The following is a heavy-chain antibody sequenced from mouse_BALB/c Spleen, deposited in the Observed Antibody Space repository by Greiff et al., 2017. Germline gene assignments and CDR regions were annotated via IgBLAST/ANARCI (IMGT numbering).Heavy chain of an antibody. V-gene: IGHV3-2*02. J-gene: IGHJ4*01. D-gene: IGHD3-2*02. CDR3: AQARSYAMDY. CDR1: GYSITSDYA. Sequence: VQLQQSGPGLVKPSQSLSLTCTVTGYSITSDYAWNWIRQFPGNKLEWMGYISYSGSTSYNPSLKSRISITRDTSKNQFFLQLNSVTTEDTATYYCAQARSYAMDYWGQGTSVTVSS. CDR2: ISYSGST.